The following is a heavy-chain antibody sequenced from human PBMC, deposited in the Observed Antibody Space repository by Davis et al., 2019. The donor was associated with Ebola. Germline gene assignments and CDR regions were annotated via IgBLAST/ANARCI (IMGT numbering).Heavy chain of an antibody. D-gene: IGHD2-15*01. J-gene: IGHJ4*02. CDR3: AHLGPQRYCSGGGCHGYLDY. V-gene: IGHV1-69*13. CDR1: GYTFTSYA. Sequence: SVKVSCKASGYTFTSYAMHWVRQAPGQRLEWMGGIIPVFRTASYAQKFQGRVTITADESTRTAYMELDGLISEDTAVYYCAHLGPQRYCSGGGCHGYLDYWGQGTLVTVSS. CDR2: IIPVFRTA.